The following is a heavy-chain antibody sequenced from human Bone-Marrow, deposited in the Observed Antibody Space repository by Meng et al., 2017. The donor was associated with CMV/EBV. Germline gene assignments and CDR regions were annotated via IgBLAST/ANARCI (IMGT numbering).Heavy chain of an antibody. V-gene: IGHV3-33*01. CDR2: IWYDGSNK. CDR1: GSTFSSYG. D-gene: IGHD2-2*01. Sequence: SLRCSCAASGSTFSSYGMHWVRQAPGKGLEWVAVIWYDGSNKYYADSVKGRFTISRDNSKNTLYLQMNSLRAEDTAVYYCASRYCSSTSCYMGLLDYWGQGTLVNVAS. CDR3: ASRYCSSTSCYMGLLDY. J-gene: IGHJ4*02.